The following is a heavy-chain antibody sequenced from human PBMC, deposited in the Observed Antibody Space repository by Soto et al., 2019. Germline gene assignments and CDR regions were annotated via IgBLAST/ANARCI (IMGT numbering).Heavy chain of an antibody. CDR1: GGSFGGYY. Sequence: ETLSLTCAVYGGSFGGYYWSWIRQPPGKGLEWIGEINHSGSTNYNPSLKSRVTISVDTSKNQFSLKLSSVTAADTAVYYCATTHLNSSSYYWGRGTLVTVSS. CDR2: INHSGST. V-gene: IGHV4-34*01. D-gene: IGHD6-13*01. J-gene: IGHJ4*02. CDR3: ATTHLNSSSYY.